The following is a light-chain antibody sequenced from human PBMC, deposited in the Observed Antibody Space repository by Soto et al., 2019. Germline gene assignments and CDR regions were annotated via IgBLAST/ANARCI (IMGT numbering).Light chain of an antibody. Sequence: QSALTQPASVSGSPGQSITISCTGTSSDVGAYNFVSWHQQHPGKAPKLIIYNVYDRPSGIPYRFSGSKSGNTASLTISGLQGEDEADYYCSSYTSSRTYVFGTGTKVTVL. V-gene: IGLV2-14*03. CDR1: SSDVGAYNF. J-gene: IGLJ1*01. CDR3: SSYTSSRTYV. CDR2: NVY.